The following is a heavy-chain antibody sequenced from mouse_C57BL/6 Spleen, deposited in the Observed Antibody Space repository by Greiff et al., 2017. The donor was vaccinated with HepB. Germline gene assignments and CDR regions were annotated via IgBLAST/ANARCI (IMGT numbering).Heavy chain of an antibody. V-gene: IGHV1-76*01. J-gene: IGHJ4*01. D-gene: IGHD4-1*01. CDR2: IYPGSGNT. CDR1: GYTFTDYY. Sequence: VQLQQSGAELVRPGASVKLSCKASGYTFTDYYINWVKQRPGQGLEWIARIYPGSGNTYYNEKFKGKATLTAEKSSSTAYMQLSSLTSEDSAVYFCARRNWDVYYAMDYWGQGTSVTVSS. CDR3: ARRNWDVYYAMDY.